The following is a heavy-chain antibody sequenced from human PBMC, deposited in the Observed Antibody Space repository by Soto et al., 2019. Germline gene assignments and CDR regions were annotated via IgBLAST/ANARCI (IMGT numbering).Heavy chain of an antibody. Sequence: EVQLVESGGGLVQPGGSLRLSCAASGFTFSDYWMHWVRQAPGKGLVWVSSIKSDGSSTSYAESVKGRFTISRDNAKNTLYLQMHSLRAEDTAVYYCARAPYRITFGGVIDYWGQGTLVTVSS. CDR1: GFTFSDYW. V-gene: IGHV3-74*01. J-gene: IGHJ4*02. D-gene: IGHD3-16*01. CDR3: ARAPYRITFGGVIDY. CDR2: IKSDGSST.